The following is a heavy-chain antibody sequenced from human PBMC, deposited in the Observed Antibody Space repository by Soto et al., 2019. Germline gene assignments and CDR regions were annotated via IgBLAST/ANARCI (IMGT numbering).Heavy chain of an antibody. CDR3: ARLVPQTQRARGIWSGYYQDLSYYTGMDV. CDR1: GFSFRSYS. Sequence: EVELVESGGGLVQPGGSLRLSCSASGFSFRSYSMAWVRQAPGQGLEWVSYISGGSTTTYYTASVKGRFTISRDNVENSLYLQMNSLRDEDAAVYYCARLVPQTQRARGIWSGYYQDLSYYTGMDVWGQGTTVAVSS. CDR2: ISGGSTTT. V-gene: IGHV3-48*02. J-gene: IGHJ6*02. D-gene: IGHD3-3*01.